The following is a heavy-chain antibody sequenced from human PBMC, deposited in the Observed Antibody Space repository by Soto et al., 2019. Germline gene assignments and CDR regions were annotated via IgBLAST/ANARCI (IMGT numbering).Heavy chain of an antibody. CDR3: ATDRFASPVDA. D-gene: IGHD3-10*01. J-gene: IGHJ5*01. CDR1: GFTFSDAY. CDR2: IKSRTAGGTT. Sequence: PGGSLRLSCAASGFTFSDAYMSWVRQAPGKGLEWVGRIKSRTAGGTTDYAAPVKGRFTISRDDSKNTLYLQMNSLKIEETAVYYCATDRFASPVDAWGHVTLVTVSS. V-gene: IGHV3-15*01.